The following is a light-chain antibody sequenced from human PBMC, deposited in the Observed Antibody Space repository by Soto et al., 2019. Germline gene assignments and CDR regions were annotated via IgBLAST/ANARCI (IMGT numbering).Light chain of an antibody. Sequence: QSALSQPASVSGSAGQSITISCTGTSSDVGGFEYVSWYQHQPGKAPKLIIYDVTKRPSGVSNRFSGSKSGNTASLTISGXQAEDEGDYYCGSITRSSTSVFGTGTKVTVL. J-gene: IGLJ1*01. V-gene: IGLV2-14*01. CDR2: DVT. CDR1: SSDVGGFEY. CDR3: GSITRSSTSV.